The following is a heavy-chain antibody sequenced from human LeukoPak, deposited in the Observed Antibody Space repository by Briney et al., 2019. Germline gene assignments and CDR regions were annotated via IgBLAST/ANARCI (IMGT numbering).Heavy chain of an antibody. CDR1: GGSIDSYY. Sequence: SETLSLTCTVSGGSIDSYYWSWIRQPPGKGLEWIGYIYYTGSTEYHPSLKSRVTISLDTSKNQFSLKLSSVTAADTAVYYCARSHSVWTSFDYWGQGTLVTVSS. D-gene: IGHD3/OR15-3a*01. V-gene: IGHV4-59*01. CDR2: IYYTGST. J-gene: IGHJ4*02. CDR3: ARSHSVWTSFDY.